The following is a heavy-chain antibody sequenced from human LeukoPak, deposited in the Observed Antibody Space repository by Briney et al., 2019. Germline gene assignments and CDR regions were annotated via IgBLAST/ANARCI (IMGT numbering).Heavy chain of an antibody. Sequence: GGSLRLSCAASGFTFSSYAMHWVRQAPGKGLEWVADISYDGSNKYYADSVKGRFTIPRDNSKNTLYLQMNSLRAEDTAVYYCARDRTVTTYYYYYMDVWGKGTTVTVSS. J-gene: IGHJ6*03. D-gene: IGHD4-11*01. V-gene: IGHV3-30-3*01. CDR2: ISYDGSNK. CDR1: GFTFSSYA. CDR3: ARDRTVTTYYYYYMDV.